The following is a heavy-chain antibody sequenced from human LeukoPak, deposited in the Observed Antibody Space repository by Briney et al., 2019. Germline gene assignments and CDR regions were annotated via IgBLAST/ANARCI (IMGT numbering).Heavy chain of an antibody. Sequence: GGSLRLSCAASGFTFSRYSMNWVRQAPGKGLEWISSISSSSSYIYYADSVKGRFTISRDNAKNSLYLQMNSLRAEDTAVYYCARGSTTGLGGSGSPNDYWGQGTLVTVSS. CDR3: ARGSTTGLGGSGSPNDY. CDR1: GFTFSRYS. CDR2: ISSSSSYI. V-gene: IGHV3-21*01. D-gene: IGHD3-10*01. J-gene: IGHJ4*02.